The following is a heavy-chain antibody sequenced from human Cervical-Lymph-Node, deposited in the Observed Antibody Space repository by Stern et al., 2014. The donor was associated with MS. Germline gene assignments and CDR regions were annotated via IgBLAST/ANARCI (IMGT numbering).Heavy chain of an antibody. CDR3: ARVTMVRGVTDV. D-gene: IGHD3-10*01. Sequence: LGGSGAGGKKPGASVKGSCKASGYTFTSYAMHWVRQAPGQRLEWMGWINAGNGNTKYSQKFQGRVPITRDTSASTAYMELSSLRSEDTAVYYCARVTMVRGVTDVWGQGTTVPVSS. CDR2: INAGNGNT. J-gene: IGHJ6*02. V-gene: IGHV1-3*01. CDR1: GYTFTSYA.